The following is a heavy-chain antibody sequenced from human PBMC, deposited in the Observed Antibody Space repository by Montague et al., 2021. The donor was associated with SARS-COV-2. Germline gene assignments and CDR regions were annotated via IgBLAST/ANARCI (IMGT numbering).Heavy chain of an antibody. Sequence: SETLSLTCSISGVSITSYYWSWVRQPAGKGLEWIGHIYASGSTNYSPSLKSRVRLSIDNPKNQFSLYLESLTAADTAVYYCVRDGGNWYYFDYWGQGALVTVSS. CDR2: IYASGST. J-gene: IGHJ4*02. CDR1: GVSITSYY. D-gene: IGHD3-16*01. CDR3: VRDGGNWYYFDY. V-gene: IGHV4-4*07.